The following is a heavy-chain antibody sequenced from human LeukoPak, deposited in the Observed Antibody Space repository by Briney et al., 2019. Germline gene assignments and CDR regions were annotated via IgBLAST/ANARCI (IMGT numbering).Heavy chain of an antibody. D-gene: IGHD2-2*01. CDR2: ISAYNGNT. CDR3: ARDPASTRIVVVPADDY. CDR1: GYTFTSYG. Sequence: ASAKVSCKASGYTFTSYGISWVRQAPGQGLEWMGWISAYNGNTNYAQKLQGRVTMTTDTSTSTAYMELRSLRSDDTAVYYCARDPASTRIVVVPADDYWGQGTLVAVSS. V-gene: IGHV1-18*01. J-gene: IGHJ4*02.